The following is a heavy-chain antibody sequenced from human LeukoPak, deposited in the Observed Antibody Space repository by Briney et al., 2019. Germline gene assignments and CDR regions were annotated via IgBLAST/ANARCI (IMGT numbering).Heavy chain of an antibody. D-gene: IGHD3-10*01. CDR1: GFTFGDYA. J-gene: IGHJ6*02. CDR2: ISGDGGST. CDR3: AKDNRGSGVRPAADCYYYGMDV. V-gene: IGHV3-43*02. Sequence: AGGSLRLSCAASGFTFGDYAMHWVRQAPGKGLEWVSLISGDGGSTYYADSVKGRFTISRDNSKNSLYLQMNSLRTEDTALYYCAKDNRGSGVRPAADCYYYGMDVWGQGTTVTVSS.